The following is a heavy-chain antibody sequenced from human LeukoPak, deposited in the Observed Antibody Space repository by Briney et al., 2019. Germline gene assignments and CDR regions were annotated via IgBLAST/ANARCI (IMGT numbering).Heavy chain of an antibody. V-gene: IGHV3-23*01. CDR2: ISGTGGSGDST. CDR3: AKDFYSVTYPRFDY. Sequence: GGSLTLSCAASGFTFSVYAMSWVRQAPGKGLEWISAISGTGGSGDSTYYVDSVKGRFTISRDNSKITLYLQMNSLRAEDTAVYYCAKDFYSVTYPRFDYWGQGTLVTVSS. CDR1: GFTFSVYA. J-gene: IGHJ4*02. D-gene: IGHD4-23*01.